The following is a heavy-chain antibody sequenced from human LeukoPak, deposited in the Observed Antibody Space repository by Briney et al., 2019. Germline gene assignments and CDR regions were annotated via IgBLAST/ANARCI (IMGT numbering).Heavy chain of an antibody. CDR1: GGSISSYY. J-gene: IGHJ3*02. D-gene: IGHD2-21*01. CDR2: IYTSGST. Sequence: SETLSLTCTVSGGSISSYYCSWVRQPAGKGLEWIGRIYTSGSTNYNPSLKSRVTMSVDTSKNQFSLKLSSVTAADTAVYYCARAYCGGDCYGAFDIWGQGTMVTVSS. CDR3: ARAYCGGDCYGAFDI. V-gene: IGHV4-4*07.